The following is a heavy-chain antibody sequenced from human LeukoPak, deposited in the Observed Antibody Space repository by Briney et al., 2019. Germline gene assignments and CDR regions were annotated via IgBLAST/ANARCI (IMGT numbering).Heavy chain of an antibody. CDR1: GFTFSSYA. J-gene: IGHJ6*03. Sequence: GGSLRLSCAASGFTFSSYAMSWVRQAAGKGLEWVSTIRGSGGSTYNADSVKGRFTIARDNSKNTLYLQMNSLRVEDTAVYYCARAGRKSRGVDIVRKKETGYYYYLDVWGKGTTVTVSS. CDR3: ARAGRKSRGVDIVRKKETGYYYYLDV. D-gene: IGHD2-15*01. CDR2: IRGSGGST. V-gene: IGHV3-23*01.